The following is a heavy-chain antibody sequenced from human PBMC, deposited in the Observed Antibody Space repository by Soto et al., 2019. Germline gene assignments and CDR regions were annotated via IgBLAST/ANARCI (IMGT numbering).Heavy chain of an antibody. V-gene: IGHV1-2*04. D-gene: IGHD2-2*01. CDR3: ARDLGYCSSTSCYNTFDY. J-gene: IGHJ4*02. Sequence: SVKVSCKASGYTFTGDYMHWVRQTPGQGLEWMGWINPNSGGTNYAQKFQGWVTMTRDTSISTAYMELSRLRSDDTAVYHCARDLGYCSSTSCYNTFDYWGQGTLVTVSS. CDR1: GYTFTGDY. CDR2: INPNSGGT.